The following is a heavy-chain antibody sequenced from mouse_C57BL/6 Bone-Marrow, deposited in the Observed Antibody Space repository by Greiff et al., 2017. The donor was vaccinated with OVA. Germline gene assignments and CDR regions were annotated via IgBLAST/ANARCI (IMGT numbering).Heavy chain of an antibody. J-gene: IGHJ3*01. CDR2: IHPNSGST. CDR1: GYTFTSYW. Sequence: QVQLQQSGAELVKPGASVKLSCKASGYTFTSYWMHWVKQRSGQGLEWIGMIHPNSGSTNYNEKFKGKATLTVDKSSSPAYMQLSSLTAEDSAVYYCAPTGFFAYWGQGTLVTVSA. V-gene: IGHV1-64*01. CDR3: APTGFFAY. D-gene: IGHD4-1*02.